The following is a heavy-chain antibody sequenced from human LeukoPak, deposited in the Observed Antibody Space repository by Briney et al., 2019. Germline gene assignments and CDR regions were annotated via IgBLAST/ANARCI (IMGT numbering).Heavy chain of an antibody. Sequence: PGGSLSLSCAVSGFSFSRYWRHWVRQAPEKGLVWVSRVNSDGSSTSYADSVKGRFTISRDNAKNTPYLQMNSLRAEDTAVYSIVGECSSSSGIDRSGYASEISGQGTMVTVSS. D-gene: IGHD2-2*01. J-gene: IGHJ3*02. CDR3: VGECSSSSGIDRSGYASEI. V-gene: IGHV3-74*01. CDR1: GFSFSRYW. CDR2: VNSDGSST.